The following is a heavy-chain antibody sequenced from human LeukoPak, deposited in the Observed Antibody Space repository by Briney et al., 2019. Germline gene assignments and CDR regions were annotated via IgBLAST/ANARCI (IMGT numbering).Heavy chain of an antibody. J-gene: IGHJ4*02. D-gene: IGHD2-15*01. CDR1: GGSFSGYY. V-gene: IGHV4-34*01. CDR2: INHSGST. Sequence: SETLSLTCAVYGGSFSGYYWSWIRQPPGKGLEWIGEINHSGSTNYNPSLKSRVTISVDTSKNQFSLKLSSVTAADTAVYYCAREGPGGYCSGGSCYFAYWGQGTLVTVSS. CDR3: AREGPGGYCSGGSCYFAY.